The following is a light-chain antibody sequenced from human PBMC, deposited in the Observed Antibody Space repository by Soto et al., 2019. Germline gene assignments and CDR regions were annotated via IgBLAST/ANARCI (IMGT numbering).Light chain of an antibody. J-gene: IGKJ1*01. CDR1: QSVSSRY. CDR3: QHYGTSPPRT. Sequence: EIVLTQSPGTLYLSPGERTTLSCRASQSVSSRYIAWYQQRPGQTPRLLIYGASSRATGIPDRFSGSGSGTDFTLTISRLETADFAVYYCQHYGTSPPRTFGQGTKVDIK. V-gene: IGKV3-20*01. CDR2: GAS.